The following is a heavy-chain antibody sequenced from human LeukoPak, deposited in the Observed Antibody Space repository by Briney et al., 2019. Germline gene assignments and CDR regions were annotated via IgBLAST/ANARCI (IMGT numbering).Heavy chain of an antibody. J-gene: IGHJ5*02. CDR1: GDSISTSSYY. CDR3: AMTTVTTFWFDP. CDR2: IYYSGST. V-gene: IGHV4-39*07. D-gene: IGHD4-17*01. Sequence: SETLSLTCSVSGDSISTSSYYWGWIRQPPGKGLEWIGTIYYSGSTYYNPSLKSRVTISVDTSKNQFSLKLSSVTAADTAVYYCAMTTVTTFWFDPWGQGTLVTVSS.